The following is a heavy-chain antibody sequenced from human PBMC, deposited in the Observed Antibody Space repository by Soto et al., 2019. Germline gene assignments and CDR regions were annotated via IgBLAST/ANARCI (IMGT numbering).Heavy chain of an antibody. CDR2: IYHSGTT. CDR3: ARVHKEELVTVPAAHYDH. J-gene: IGHJ4*01. CDR1: GGSLSSFY. V-gene: IGHV4-59*12. D-gene: IGHD2-2*01. Sequence: LSLTCTVSGGSLSSFYWGWIRQPPGKGLEWIGYIYHSGTTKYNSSPKSRVTMSVDSSKNEFSLKLTSVTAADTAVYYCARVHKEELVTVPAAHYDHWGHGTLVTVSS.